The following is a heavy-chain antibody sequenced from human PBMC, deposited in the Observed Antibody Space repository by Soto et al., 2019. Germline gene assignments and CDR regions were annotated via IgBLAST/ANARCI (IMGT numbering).Heavy chain of an antibody. CDR1: GFTFSSYS. J-gene: IGHJ3*02. Sequence: GGSLRLSCAASGFTFSSYSMNWVRQAPGKGLEWVSSISSSSSYIYYADSVKGRFTISRDKAKNSLYLQMNSLRAEDTAVYYCARDQSDDGTTLGELAFDIWGQGTMVTVSS. CDR2: ISSSSSYI. D-gene: IGHD1-1*01. V-gene: IGHV3-21*01. CDR3: ARDQSDDGTTLGELAFDI.